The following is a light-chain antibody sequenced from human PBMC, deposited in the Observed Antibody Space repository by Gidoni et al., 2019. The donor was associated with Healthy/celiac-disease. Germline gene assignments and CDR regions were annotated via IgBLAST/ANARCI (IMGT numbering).Light chain of an antibody. CDR3: NSRDSSGTLGV. V-gene: IGLV3-19*01. Sequence: SSELTQDPAVSVALGQTVRITCQGDSLRSYYASRYQQKPGQAPVLVIYGKNNRPSGIPDRFSGSSSGNTASLTITGAQAEDEADYYCNSRDSSGTLGVFGGGTKLTVL. J-gene: IGLJ3*02. CDR1: SLRSYY. CDR2: GKN.